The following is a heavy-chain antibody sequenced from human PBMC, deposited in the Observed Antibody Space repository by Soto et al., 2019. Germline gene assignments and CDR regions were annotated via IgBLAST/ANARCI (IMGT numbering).Heavy chain of an antibody. CDR2: IIPIFPTP. J-gene: IGHJ6*02. Sequence: QVQLVQSGAEVKKPGSWVKLPCKAPGATSASSPISWVRRAPGQGLEWMGGIIPIFPTPDYAQKFQDRVTITADESTSTAYMELSSLRSEDTAVYYCARDKDRLQLGGNYYYIMDVWGQGTTVTVSS. CDR3: ARDKDRLQLGGNYYYIMDV. CDR1: GATSASSP. D-gene: IGHD5-12*01. V-gene: IGHV1-69*12.